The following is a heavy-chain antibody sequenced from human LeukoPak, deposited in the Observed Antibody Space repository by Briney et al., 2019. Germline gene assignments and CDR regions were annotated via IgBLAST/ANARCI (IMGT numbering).Heavy chain of an antibody. CDR3: AKFWGYSSGYQN. D-gene: IGHD3-22*01. CDR1: GFTFSSYA. Sequence: PGGSLRLSCAASGFTFSSYAMSWVRQAPGKGLEWVSAISGSGVITYYADSLNARFTISKDNSKNTLYLQMNSLRAEDTAVYYCAKFWGYSSGYQNWGQGTLVTVSS. CDR2: ISGSGVIT. J-gene: IGHJ4*02. V-gene: IGHV3-23*01.